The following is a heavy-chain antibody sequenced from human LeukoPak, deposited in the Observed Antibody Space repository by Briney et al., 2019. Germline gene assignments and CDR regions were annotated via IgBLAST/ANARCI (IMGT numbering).Heavy chain of an antibody. Sequence: GGSLSLSCAGSGFSFGGYWMSWVRQAPGKGLEWVANIRQDGSEKNYVDSVKGRFTISRDNAKSSLYLQMDSLRAEDTAVYFCGRDRPGAPVPGVIALWGQGALVTVSS. J-gene: IGHJ4*02. D-gene: IGHD3-10*01. CDR3: GRDRPGAPVPGVIAL. CDR1: GFSFGGYW. V-gene: IGHV3-7*03. CDR2: IRQDGSEK.